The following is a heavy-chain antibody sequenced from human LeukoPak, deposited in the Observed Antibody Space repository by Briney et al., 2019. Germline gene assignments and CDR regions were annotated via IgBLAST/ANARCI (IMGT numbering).Heavy chain of an antibody. CDR2: IIPILGIA. CDR3: AREWEPTGFDI. Sequence: SVKVSCKASGGTFSSYASSWVRQAPGQGLEWMGRIIPILGIANYAQKFQGRVTITADKSTSTAYMELSSLRSEDTAVYYCAREWEPTGFDIWGQGTMVTVSS. V-gene: IGHV1-69*04. CDR1: GGTFSSYA. D-gene: IGHD1-26*01. J-gene: IGHJ3*02.